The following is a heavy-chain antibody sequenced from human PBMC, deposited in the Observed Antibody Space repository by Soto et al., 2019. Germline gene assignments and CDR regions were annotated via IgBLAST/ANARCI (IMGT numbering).Heavy chain of an antibody. CDR2: IYYSGST. J-gene: IGHJ6*02. Sequence: QLQLQESGPGLVKPSETLSLTCTVSGGSISSSSYYWGWIRQPPGKGLEWIGSIYYSGSTYYNPSLKSRVTISVDTSKNQFSLKLSSVTAADTAVYYCARQGRKGTAMAPPPGGMDVWGQGTTVTVSS. V-gene: IGHV4-39*01. CDR3: ARQGRKGTAMAPPPGGMDV. D-gene: IGHD5-18*01. CDR1: GGSISSSSYY.